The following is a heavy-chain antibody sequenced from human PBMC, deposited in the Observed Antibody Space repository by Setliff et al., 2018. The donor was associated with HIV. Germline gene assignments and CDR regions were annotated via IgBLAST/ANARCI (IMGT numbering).Heavy chain of an antibody. D-gene: IGHD5-18*01. CDR1: GGPISSSTYY. J-gene: IGHJ4*02. CDR2: IYYSGST. CDR3: ARRDGYSYGFYFDY. V-gene: IGHV4-39*01. Sequence: SETLSLTCTVSGGPISSSTYYWGWIRQPPGKGLEWIGTIYYSGSTYHNPSLKSRLTISVDTSKNQFSLKLSSVSAADTAVYYCARRDGYSYGFYFDYWGQGTLVTVS.